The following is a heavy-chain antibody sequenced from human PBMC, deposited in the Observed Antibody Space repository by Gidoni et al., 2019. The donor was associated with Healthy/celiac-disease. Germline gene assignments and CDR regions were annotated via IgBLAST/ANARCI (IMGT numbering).Heavy chain of an antibody. J-gene: IGHJ4*02. CDR2: INHSGST. V-gene: IGHV4-34*01. Sequence: QVQLQQWGAGLLKPPETLSLTCAVYGGSFSGYYWSWIRQPPGKGLEWIGEINHSGSTNYNPSLKSRVTISVDTSKNQFSLKLSSVTAADTAVYYCARGGYFDYWGQGTLVTVSS. CDR1: GGSFSGYY. CDR3: ARGGYFDY.